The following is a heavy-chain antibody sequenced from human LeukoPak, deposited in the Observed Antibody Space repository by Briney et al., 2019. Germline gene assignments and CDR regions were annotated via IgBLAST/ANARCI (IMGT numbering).Heavy chain of an antibody. CDR1: GFTFSSYE. CDR3: AREGCSGGNCYIDY. V-gene: IGHV3-48*03. D-gene: IGHD2-15*01. Sequence: PGGSLRLSCAASGFTFSSYEMKWVRQAPGKGLEWVSYISSSGSTIYYADSVKGRFTISRDNAKNSLYLQMNSLRAEDTAIYYCAREGCSGGNCYIDYWGQGTLVTVSS. J-gene: IGHJ4*02. CDR2: ISSSGSTI.